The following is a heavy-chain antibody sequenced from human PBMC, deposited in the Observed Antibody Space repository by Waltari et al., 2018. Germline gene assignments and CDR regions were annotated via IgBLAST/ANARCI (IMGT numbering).Heavy chain of an antibody. V-gene: IGHV3-9*01. Sequence: EVQLVESGGGLVQPGRSLRLSCAASGFTFDDYAMHWVRQAPGKGLEWVSGISWNSGSIGDADSVKGRFTISRDNAKNSLYLQMNSLRAEDTALYYCAKVEAGYYYALDYWGQGTLVTVSS. CDR3: AKVEAGYYYALDY. CDR2: ISWNSGSI. D-gene: IGHD3-10*01. CDR1: GFTFDDYA. J-gene: IGHJ4*02.